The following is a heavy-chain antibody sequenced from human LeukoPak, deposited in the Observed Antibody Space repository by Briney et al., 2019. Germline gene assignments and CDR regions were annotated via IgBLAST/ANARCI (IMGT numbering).Heavy chain of an antibody. V-gene: IGHV3-21*01. J-gene: IGHJ4*02. CDR3: ARPGHDSSGYYPFDY. Sequence: PSETLSLTCTVSGGSISSSSYYWGWNRQPPGKGLEWVSSISSSSSYIYYADSVKGRFTISRDNAKNSLYLQMNSLRAEDTAVYYCARPGHDSSGYYPFDYWGQGTLVTVSS. CDR2: ISSSSSYI. CDR1: GGSISSSS. D-gene: IGHD3-22*01.